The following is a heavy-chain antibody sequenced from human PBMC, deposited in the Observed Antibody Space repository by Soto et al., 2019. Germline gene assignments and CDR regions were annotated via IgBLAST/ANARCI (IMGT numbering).Heavy chain of an antibody. V-gene: IGHV1-58*01. CDR1: GFTFTSSA. D-gene: IGHD2-2*02. J-gene: IGHJ6*02. Sequence: ASVKVSCKASGFTFTSSAVQWVRQARGQRLEWIGWIVVGSGNTNYAQKFQERVTITRDMSTSTAYMELSSLRSEDTAVYYCAADWYCSSTSCYSNYYYYGMDVWGQGATVTVSS. CDR2: IVVGSGNT. CDR3: AADWYCSSTSCYSNYYYYGMDV.